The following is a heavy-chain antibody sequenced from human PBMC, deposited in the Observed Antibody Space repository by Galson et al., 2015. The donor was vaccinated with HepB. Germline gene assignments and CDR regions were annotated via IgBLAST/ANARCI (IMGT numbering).Heavy chain of an antibody. Sequence: TLSLTCTVSGGSVSSGTYYWNWIRQPPGKGLEWIGYIYYSGSTNYNPSLKSRVTISIDTSKNQFSLKLSSVTAADTAVYYCARGGGWYDYWGQGTLVTVSS. CDR1: GGSVSSGTYY. J-gene: IGHJ4*02. CDR2: IYYSGST. CDR3: ARGGGWYDY. D-gene: IGHD6-19*01. V-gene: IGHV4-61*01.